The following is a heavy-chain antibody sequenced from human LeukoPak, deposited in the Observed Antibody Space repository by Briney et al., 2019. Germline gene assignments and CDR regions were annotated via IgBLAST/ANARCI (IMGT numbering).Heavy chain of an antibody. D-gene: IGHD3-3*02. Sequence: GGSLRLSCVGSGVNLRDHAMHWVRQVPGKGLEWVSGIYWDGRTDCADSVRGRFTTSRDNAKNSLYLQMNSLRVEDTALYYCTKDVLAGGLDYWGPGTLVTVSS. CDR3: TKDVLAGGLDY. V-gene: IGHV3-9*01. CDR1: GVNLRDHA. CDR2: IYWDGRT. J-gene: IGHJ4*01.